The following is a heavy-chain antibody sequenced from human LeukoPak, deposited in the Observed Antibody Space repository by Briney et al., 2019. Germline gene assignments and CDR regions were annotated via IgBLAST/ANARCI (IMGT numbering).Heavy chain of an antibody. CDR2: ISSSGGST. D-gene: IGHD4-17*01. Sequence: PGGSLRLSCAASGFTFSSYAMSWVRQAPGKGLEWVSAISSSGGSTYYADSVKGRFTISRDNSKNTLYLQMNSLGAEDTAVYYCAKDPLYGDYTGWFDPWGQGTLVTVSS. J-gene: IGHJ5*02. CDR1: GFTFSSYA. CDR3: AKDPLYGDYTGWFDP. V-gene: IGHV3-23*01.